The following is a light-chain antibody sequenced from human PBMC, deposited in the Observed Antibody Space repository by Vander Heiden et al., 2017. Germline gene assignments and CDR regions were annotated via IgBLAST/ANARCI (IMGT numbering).Light chain of an antibody. CDR1: HCIVHSNVYNY. CDR3: MQCRKTAALT. J-gene: IGKJ4*01. Sequence: IVLTQTLLSLPATPREPASISSRTSHCIVHSNVYNYLDWYLQKPGQAPQLLIYLGSNRASGVPDRFTGSGSGTDFTLKISRVEAEDVGIYYCMQCRKTAALTFGGGTKVEIK. V-gene: IGKV2-28*01. CDR2: LGS.